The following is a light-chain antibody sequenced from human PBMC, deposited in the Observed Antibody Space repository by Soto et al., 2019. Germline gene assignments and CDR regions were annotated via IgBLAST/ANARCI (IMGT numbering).Light chain of an antibody. Sequence: QSALTQPTSVSGSPGKSITISFPENHNDIGTYDYVSWYQQHPGRAPRLLIYGVTTRPSGISDRFSASKSGLTASLTISGLQPEDEADYYCSSFTSDRIYVFGTGTKLTVL. CDR2: GVT. CDR1: HNDIGTYDY. J-gene: IGLJ1*01. CDR3: SSFTSDRIYV. V-gene: IGLV2-14*03.